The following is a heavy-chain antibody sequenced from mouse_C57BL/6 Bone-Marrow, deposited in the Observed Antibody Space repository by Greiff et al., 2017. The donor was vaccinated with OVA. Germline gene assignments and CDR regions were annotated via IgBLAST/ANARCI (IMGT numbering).Heavy chain of an antibody. CDR2: INPNNGGT. Sequence: EVQLQQSGPELVKPGASVKIPCKASGYTFTDYNMDWVKQSPGKSLEWIGDINPNNGGTIYNQKFKGKATLTVDKSSSTAYMELRSLTSEDTAVDYCAGRASIYYDYLFDYWGQGTTLTVSS. D-gene: IGHD2-4*01. V-gene: IGHV1-18*01. CDR1: GYTFTDYN. J-gene: IGHJ2*01. CDR3: AGRASIYYDYLFDY.